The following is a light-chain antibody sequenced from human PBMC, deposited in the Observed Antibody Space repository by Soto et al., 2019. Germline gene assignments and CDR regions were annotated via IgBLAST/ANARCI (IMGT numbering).Light chain of an antibody. CDR2: AVS. CDR3: QQYVGSSRT. Sequence: EIVLTQSPGTLSLSPGERATLSCRASQSLSNNIYLAWYQQKPGQAPRLLIYAVSDRATGIPDRFSGSGSGTDLTITISRLEPEDFEVYDCQQYVGSSRTFGQGTKVDIK. J-gene: IGKJ1*01. CDR1: QSLSNNIY. V-gene: IGKV3-20*01.